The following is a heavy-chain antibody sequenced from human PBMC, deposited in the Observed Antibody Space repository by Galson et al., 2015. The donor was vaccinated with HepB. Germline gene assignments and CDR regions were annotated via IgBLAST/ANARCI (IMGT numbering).Heavy chain of an antibody. CDR3: AREGGIVVVPAAIPGKNWFDP. V-gene: IGHV1-69*13. CDR2: IIPIFGTA. D-gene: IGHD2-2*02. Sequence: SVKASCKASGGTFSSYAISWVRQAPGQGLEWMGGIIPIFGTANYAQKFQGRVTITADESTSTAYMGLSSLRSEDTAVYYCAREGGIVVVPAAIPGKNWFDPWGQGTLVTVSS. CDR1: GGTFSSYA. J-gene: IGHJ5*02.